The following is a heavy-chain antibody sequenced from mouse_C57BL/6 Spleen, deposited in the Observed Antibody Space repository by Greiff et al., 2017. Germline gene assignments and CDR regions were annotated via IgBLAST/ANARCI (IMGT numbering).Heavy chain of an antibody. V-gene: IGHV1-82*01. Sequence: QVQLQQSGPELVQPGASVKISCKASGYAFSSSWMNWVKQRPEKGLEWIGRIYPGDGDTNYNGKFKGKATLTADKSSSTAYMQLSSLTSEDSAVYFCARSDYNSDVLFAYWGQGTLVTVSA. CDR2: IYPGDGDT. D-gene: IGHD2-12*01. CDR1: GYAFSSSW. J-gene: IGHJ3*01. CDR3: ARSDYNSDVLFAY.